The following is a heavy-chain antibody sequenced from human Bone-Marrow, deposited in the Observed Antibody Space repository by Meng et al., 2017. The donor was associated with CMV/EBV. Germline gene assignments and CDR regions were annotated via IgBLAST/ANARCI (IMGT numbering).Heavy chain of an antibody. J-gene: IGHJ6*02. D-gene: IGHD3-22*01. V-gene: IGHV3-30*19. Sequence: GESLKISCAASGFTFSSYGMHWVRQAPGKGLEWVAVISYDGSNTYYADSVKGRFTIFRDNSKNTLYLQVNSLRAEDTAVYFCASFAYDSENDYYYGMDVWGRGTAVTVSS. CDR2: ISYDGSNT. CDR1: GFTFSSYG. CDR3: ASFAYDSENDYYYGMDV.